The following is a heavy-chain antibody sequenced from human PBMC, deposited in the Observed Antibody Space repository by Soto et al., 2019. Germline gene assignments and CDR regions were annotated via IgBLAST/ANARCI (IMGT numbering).Heavy chain of an antibody. CDR1: GDSIKSCHNY. Sequence: QVQLQESGPGQVKPSQTLSLTCTVSGDSIKSCHNYWSWIRQPPEKGLAWIGNIYYVGSTSYNPSLTSRVTIPVDTSKNHVSLKLSSVTAADTAVYYCARNTSRLGWFDSWGQGILVTVSS. J-gene: IGHJ5*01. CDR3: ARNTSRLGWFDS. CDR2: IYYVGST. D-gene: IGHD6-13*01. V-gene: IGHV4-30-4*08.